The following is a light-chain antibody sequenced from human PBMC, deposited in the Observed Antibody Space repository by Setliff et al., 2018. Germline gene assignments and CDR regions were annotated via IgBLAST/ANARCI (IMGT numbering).Light chain of an antibody. CDR3: SSYTSSSTPYV. Sequence: ALTQPRSVSGSPGQSVTISCTGTSSDVGGYNYVSWYQQHPGKAPKLMIYDVSKRPSGVPDRFSGSKSGNTASLTISGLQAEDEADYYCSSYTSSSTPYVFGTGTRSPS. CDR1: SSDVGGYNY. V-gene: IGLV2-11*01. J-gene: IGLJ1*01. CDR2: DVS.